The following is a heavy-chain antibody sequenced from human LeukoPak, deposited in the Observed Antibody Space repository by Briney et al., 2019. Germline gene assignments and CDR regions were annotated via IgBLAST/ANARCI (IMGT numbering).Heavy chain of an antibody. CDR1: GYTFTSYD. D-gene: IGHD3-3*01. V-gene: IGHV1-8*03. Sequence: GASVNVSCKASGYTFTSYDINWVRQATGQGLERMGWMNPNSGNTGYAQKFQGRVTITRNTSISTAYMELSSLRSEDTAVYYCATRASIFGVVMGDYWGQGTLVTVSS. CDR3: ATRASIFGVVMGDY. CDR2: MNPNSGNT. J-gene: IGHJ4*02.